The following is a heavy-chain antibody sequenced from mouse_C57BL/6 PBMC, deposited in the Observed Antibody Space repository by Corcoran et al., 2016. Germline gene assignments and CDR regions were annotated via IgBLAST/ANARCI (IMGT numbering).Heavy chain of an antibody. V-gene: IGHV9-3*01. Sequence: QIQLVQSGPELKKPGETVKISCKASGYTFTTYGMSWVKQAPGKGLKWMGWINTYSGVPTYADDFKGRFAFSLETSASTAYLQINNLKNDDTATYFCARVSNYAMDYWGQGTSVTVSS. CDR3: ARVSNYAMDY. CDR2: INTYSGVP. CDR1: GYTFTTYG. D-gene: IGHD1-1*01. J-gene: IGHJ4*01.